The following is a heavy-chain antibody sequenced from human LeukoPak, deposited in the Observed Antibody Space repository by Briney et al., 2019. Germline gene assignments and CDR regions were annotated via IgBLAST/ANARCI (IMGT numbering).Heavy chain of an antibody. J-gene: IGHJ5*02. CDR3: ARELPTFGELGRWFDP. D-gene: IGHD3-10*01. CDR1: GYTFTGYY. V-gene: IGHV1-2*02. CDR2: INPNSGGT. Sequence: GASVKVSCKASGYTFTGYYMHWVRQAPGQGLEWMGWINPNSGGTNYAQKFQGRVTMTRDTSISTAYMELSRLRSDDTAVYYCARELPTFGELGRWFDPWGQGTLVTVSS.